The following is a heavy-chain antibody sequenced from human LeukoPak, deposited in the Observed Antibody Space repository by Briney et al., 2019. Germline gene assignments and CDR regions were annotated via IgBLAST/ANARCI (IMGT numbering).Heavy chain of an antibody. V-gene: IGHV4-34*01. D-gene: IGHD2-2*01. CDR3: ARSFRGGVPAANSYYYMDV. Sequence: SETLSLTCAVYGGSFSGYYWSWIRQPPGKGLEWIGEINHSGSTNYNPSLKSRVTISVDTSKNQFSLKLSSVTAADMAVYYCARSFRGGVPAANSYYYMDVWGKGTTVTVSS. J-gene: IGHJ6*03. CDR2: INHSGST. CDR1: GGSFSGYY.